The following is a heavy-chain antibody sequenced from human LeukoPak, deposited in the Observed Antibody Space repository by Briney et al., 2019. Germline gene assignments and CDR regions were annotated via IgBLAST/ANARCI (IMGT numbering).Heavy chain of an antibody. D-gene: IGHD3-22*01. CDR1: GGSISSGGYY. CDR2: IYYSGST. V-gene: IGHV4-31*03. CDR3: ARGQVSGYYYDSSGYRFDY. Sequence: SETLSLTCTVSGGSISSGGYYWSWIRQHPGKGLEWIGYIYYSGSTYYNPSLKSRATISVDTSKNQFSLKLSSVTAADTAVYYCARGQVSGYYYDSSGYRFDYWGQGTLVTVSS. J-gene: IGHJ4*02.